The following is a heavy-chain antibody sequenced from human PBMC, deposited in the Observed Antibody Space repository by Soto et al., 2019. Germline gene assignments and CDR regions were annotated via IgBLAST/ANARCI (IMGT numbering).Heavy chain of an antibody. CDR2: IWYDGSNK. Sequence: QVQLVESGGGVVQPGRSLRLSCAASGFTFSSYGMHWVRQAPGKGLEWVAVIWYDGSNKYYADSVKGRFTISRDNSKNTLYLQMNSLRAEDTAVYYCARAGYDSPYGMDVWGQGTTVTVSS. D-gene: IGHD3-22*01. V-gene: IGHV3-33*01. CDR3: ARAGYDSPYGMDV. J-gene: IGHJ6*02. CDR1: GFTFSSYG.